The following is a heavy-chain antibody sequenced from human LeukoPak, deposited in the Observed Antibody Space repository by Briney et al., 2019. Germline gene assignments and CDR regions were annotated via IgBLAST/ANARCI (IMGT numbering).Heavy chain of an antibody. CDR2: IYYGGSNK. D-gene: IGHD2-15*01. Sequence: QVQLVESGGGVVQPGRSLRLSCAASGFTFSDYGMHWVRQAPGKGLEWVSLIYYGGSNKYYADSVKGRFTISRDNSRNTLCLQMNSLRVEDTAVYYCARDRATRYFDYWGQGTLVTVSS. CDR3: ARDRATRYFDY. V-gene: IGHV3-33*01. J-gene: IGHJ4*02. CDR1: GFTFSDYG.